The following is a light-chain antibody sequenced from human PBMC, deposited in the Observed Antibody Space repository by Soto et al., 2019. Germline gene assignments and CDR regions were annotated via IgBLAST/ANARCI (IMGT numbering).Light chain of an antibody. CDR1: QSLLHITGETF. J-gene: IGKJ5*01. CDR3: MQSTQLPPT. V-gene: IGKV2D-29*02. CDR2: EVS. Sequence: DFVMTQTPLSLSVAAGQPASISCKSSQSLLHITGETFLFWYLQKPGQSPQLLIYEVSTRVSGVPDRFSGSGSGTDFTLEISRVETDDVGIYYCMQSTQLPPTFGQGTRLEI.